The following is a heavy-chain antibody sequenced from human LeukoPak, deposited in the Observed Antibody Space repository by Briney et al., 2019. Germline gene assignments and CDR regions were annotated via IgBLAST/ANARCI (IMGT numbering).Heavy chain of an antibody. CDR1: GYTFTSYA. V-gene: IGHV7-4-1*02. D-gene: IGHD6-19*01. CDR3: AREGGVMQWLGPRPYYYYYYYMDV. CDR2: INTNTGNP. J-gene: IGHJ6*03. Sequence: ASVKVSCKASGYTFTSYAMNWVRQAPGQGLEWMGWINTNTGNPTYAQGFTGRFVFSLDTSVSTAYLQISSLKAEDTAVYYCAREGGVMQWLGPRPYYYYYYYMDVWGKGTTVTVSS.